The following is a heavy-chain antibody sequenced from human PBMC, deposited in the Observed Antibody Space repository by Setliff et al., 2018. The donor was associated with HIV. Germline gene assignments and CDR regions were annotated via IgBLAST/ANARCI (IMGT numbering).Heavy chain of an antibody. J-gene: IGHJ6*03. Sequence: SETLSLTCTVSGGSITSSNSYWGWIRQSPGKGLEWIGSIYYNGHTSYNPSLQSRVTISVDRSQNQFSLRLRSVTAADTAVYYCAVLTHYYGSGSSGPTDYYYYMDV. CDR1: GGSITSSNSY. CDR3: AVLTHYYGSGSSGPTDYYYYMDV. D-gene: IGHD3-10*01. CDR2: IYYNGHT. V-gene: IGHV4-39*01.